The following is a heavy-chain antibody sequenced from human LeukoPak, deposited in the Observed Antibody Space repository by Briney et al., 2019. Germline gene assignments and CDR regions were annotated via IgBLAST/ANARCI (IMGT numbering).Heavy chain of an antibody. CDR2: ISSSDSTK. J-gene: IGHJ4*02. Sequence: GGSLRLSCAASGFTFSYAWMNWVRQAPGKGLEWVSYISSSDSTKYYADSVKGRFTISRDNAKNSLYLQMNSLRAEDTAVYYCAREAYYYDSSGYDYVYYFDYWGQGTLVTVSS. CDR3: AREAYYYDSSGYDYVYYFDY. D-gene: IGHD3-22*01. CDR1: GFTFSYAW. V-gene: IGHV3-48*04.